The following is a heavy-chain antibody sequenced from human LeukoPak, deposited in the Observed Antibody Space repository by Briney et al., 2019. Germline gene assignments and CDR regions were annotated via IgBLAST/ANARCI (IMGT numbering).Heavy chain of an antibody. CDR1: GGSISSYY. CDR2: IYYSGST. V-gene: IGHV4-59*01. Sequence: SETPSLTCTVSGGSISSYYWSWIRQPPGKGLEWIGYIYYSGSTNYNPSLKSRVTISVDTSKNQFSLKLSSVTAADTAVYYCARGGPTWIQPPYAFDIWGQGTMATVSS. D-gene: IGHD5-18*01. J-gene: IGHJ3*02. CDR3: ARGGPTWIQPPYAFDI.